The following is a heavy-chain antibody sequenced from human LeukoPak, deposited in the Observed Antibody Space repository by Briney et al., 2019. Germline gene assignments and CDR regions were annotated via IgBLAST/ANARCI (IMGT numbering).Heavy chain of an antibody. CDR1: GFTFSSYG. CDR2: IRYDGSNK. J-gene: IGHJ6*03. CDR3: AKDLGGRNPYYYYYMDV. D-gene: IGHD1-26*01. V-gene: IGHV3-30*02. Sequence: GGSLGLSCAASGFTFSSYGMHWVRQAPGKGLEWVAFIRYDGSNKYYADSVKGRFTISRDNSKNTLYLQMNSLRAEDTAVYYCAKDLGGRNPYYYYYMDVWGKGTTVTVSS.